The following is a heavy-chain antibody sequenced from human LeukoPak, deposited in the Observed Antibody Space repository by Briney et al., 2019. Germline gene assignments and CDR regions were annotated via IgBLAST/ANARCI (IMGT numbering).Heavy chain of an antibody. D-gene: IGHD4-17*01. V-gene: IGHV4-59*01. CDR3: ARGRLAPPTVTYIDY. Sequence: SETLSLTCTVSGDSISSYYWSWIRQPPGKGLEWIGYIYYSGSTNYNPSLKSRVTISVDTSKNQFSLKLSSVTAADMAVYYCARGRLAPPTVTYIDYWGQGTLVTVSS. CDR2: IYYSGST. CDR1: GDSISSYY. J-gene: IGHJ4*02.